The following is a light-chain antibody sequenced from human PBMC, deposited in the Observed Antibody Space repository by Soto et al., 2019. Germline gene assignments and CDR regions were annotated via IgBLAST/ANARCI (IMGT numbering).Light chain of an antibody. J-gene: IGKJ1*01. CDR3: QQYGSSPGK. Sequence: EIVLTQSPGTLSLSPGERATLSCRASQSVSSSYLAWYQQKPGQAPRLLIYGASSRATGIPDRFSGSGSGTDFTLTISRLEPEDFAVYYCQQYGSSPGKFGQGTK. V-gene: IGKV3-20*01. CDR2: GAS. CDR1: QSVSSSY.